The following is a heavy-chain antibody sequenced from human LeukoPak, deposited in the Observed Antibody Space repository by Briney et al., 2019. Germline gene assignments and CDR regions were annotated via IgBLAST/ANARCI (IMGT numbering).Heavy chain of an antibody. CDR3: AKTGERDY. CDR1: GFTFNKSW. J-gene: IGHJ4*02. Sequence: GGSLRLSRAASGFTFNKSWMRWVRQAPGKGAEWVANIKEDGTQKYYVDSVRGRFTISRDNAENSLYLQMNSLRDEDTAVYYCAKTGERDYWGRGTLVTVSS. CDR2: IKEDGTQK. D-gene: IGHD7-27*01. V-gene: IGHV3-7*01.